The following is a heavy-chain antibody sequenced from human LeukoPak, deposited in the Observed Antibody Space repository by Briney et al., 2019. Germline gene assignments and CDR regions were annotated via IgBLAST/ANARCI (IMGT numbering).Heavy chain of an antibody. J-gene: IGHJ4*02. Sequence: GGSLRLSCAASGFTFSAYVMHWVRQAPGKGLEWVANIKQDGSEKYYVDSVKGRFTISRDNAKSSLYLQMNSLRAEDTAVYYCTKDIDYWGQGSLVTVSS. CDR3: TKDIDY. V-gene: IGHV3-7*01. CDR2: IKQDGSEK. CDR1: GFTFSAYV.